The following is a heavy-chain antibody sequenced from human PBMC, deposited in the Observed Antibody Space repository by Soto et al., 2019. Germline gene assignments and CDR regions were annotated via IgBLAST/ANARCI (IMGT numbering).Heavy chain of an antibody. Sequence: GGSLRLSCAASGFTFSSYSMNWVHQAPEKGLEWASSISSSSSYIYYADSVKGRFTISRDNAKNSLYLQMNSLRAEDTAVYYCAIIAAARDYYYGMDVWGQGTTVTVSS. CDR1: GFTFSSYS. CDR2: ISSSSSYI. V-gene: IGHV3-21*01. D-gene: IGHD6-13*01. J-gene: IGHJ6*02. CDR3: AIIAAARDYYYGMDV.